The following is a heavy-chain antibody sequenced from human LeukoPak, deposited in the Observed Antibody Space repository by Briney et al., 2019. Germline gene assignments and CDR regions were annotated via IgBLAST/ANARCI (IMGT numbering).Heavy chain of an antibody. J-gene: IGHJ5*01. CDR1: GFTFSSYG. V-gene: IGHV3-30*02. Sequence: GGSLRLSCAASGFTFSSYGMHWVRQAPGKGLEWVAFIRYDGSNKYYADSVKGRFTISRDNSKNTLYLHVNSLRPEDTAVYYCARTAIAAAAFYNWFDSWGQGTLVTVSS. CDR3: ARTAIAAAAFYNWFDS. CDR2: IRYDGSNK. D-gene: IGHD6-13*01.